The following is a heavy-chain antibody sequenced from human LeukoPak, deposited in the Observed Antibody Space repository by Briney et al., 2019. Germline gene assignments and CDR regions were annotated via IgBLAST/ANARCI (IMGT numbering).Heavy chain of an antibody. D-gene: IGHD3-22*01. V-gene: IGHV3-7*01. CDR2: IKQDGTEK. Sequence: GESLRLSCAASGFTFTTYWMSWVRQPPGKGLEWVANIKQDGTEKYYVDSVKGRFTISRDNAKNSLYLQMNSLRAEDTAVYYCAREGIYYDSSGYNWGFRYYYMDVWGKGTTVTVSS. J-gene: IGHJ6*03. CDR3: AREGIYYDSSGYNWGFRYYYMDV. CDR1: GFTFTTYW.